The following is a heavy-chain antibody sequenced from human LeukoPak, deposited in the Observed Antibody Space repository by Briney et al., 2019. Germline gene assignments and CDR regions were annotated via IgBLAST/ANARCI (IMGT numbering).Heavy chain of an antibody. CDR1: GGSISSYY. V-gene: IGHV4-59*01. D-gene: IGHD3-9*01. CDR2: IYYSGST. J-gene: IGHJ4*02. Sequence: SETLSLTCTVSGGSISSYYWSWIRQPPGKGLEWIGYIYYSGSTNYNPSLKSRVTISVDTSKNQFSLKLSSVTAADTAVYYCARAQYDILTGYGSYYFGYWGQGTLVTVSS. CDR3: ARAQYDILTGYGSYYFGY.